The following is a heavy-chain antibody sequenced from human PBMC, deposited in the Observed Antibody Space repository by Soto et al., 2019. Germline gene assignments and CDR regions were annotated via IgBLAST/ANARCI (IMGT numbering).Heavy chain of an antibody. Sequence: PGGSVRLSCAASGFTFSSYAMSWVRQAPGKGLEWVSAISGSGGSTYYADSVKGRFTISRDNSKNTLYLQMNSLRAEDTAVYYCAKDIMSYDYVWGSYRYGPFDYWGQGTLVTVSS. J-gene: IGHJ4*02. CDR1: GFTFSSYA. CDR2: ISGSGGST. V-gene: IGHV3-23*01. D-gene: IGHD3-16*02. CDR3: AKDIMSYDYVWGSYRYGPFDY.